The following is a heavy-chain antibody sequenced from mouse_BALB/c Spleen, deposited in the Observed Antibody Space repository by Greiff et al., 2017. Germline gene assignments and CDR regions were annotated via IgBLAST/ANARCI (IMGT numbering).Heavy chain of an antibody. D-gene: IGHD1-3*01. CDR3: ARRGGKGHAMDY. V-gene: IGHV1-69*01. CDR2: IDTSDSYT. J-gene: IGHJ4*01. Sequence: VQLQQPGAELVMPGASVKMSCKASGYTFTDYWMHWVKQRPGQGLEWIGAIDTSDSYTSYNQRFKGKATLTVDESSSTAYMQLSSLTSEDSAVYYCARRGGKGHAMDYWGQGTSVTVSS. CDR1: GYTFTDYW.